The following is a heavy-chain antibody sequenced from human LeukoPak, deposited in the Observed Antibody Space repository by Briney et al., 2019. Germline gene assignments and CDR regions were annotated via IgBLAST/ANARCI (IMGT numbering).Heavy chain of an antibody. CDR2: ISSSSSTI. J-gene: IGHJ4*02. V-gene: IGHV3-48*01. Sequence: PGGSLRLSCAASGFTFSSYSMNWVRQAPGKGLEWVSYISSSSSTIYYADSVKGRFTISRDNAKNSLYLQMNSLRAEDTVVYYCARDLGYCSSTSCYNFDYWGQGTLVTVSS. CDR3: ARDLGYCSSTSCYNFDY. D-gene: IGHD2-2*02. CDR1: GFTFSSYS.